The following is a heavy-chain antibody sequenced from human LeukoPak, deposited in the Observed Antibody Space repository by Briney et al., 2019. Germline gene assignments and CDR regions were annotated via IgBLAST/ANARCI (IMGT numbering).Heavy chain of an antibody. CDR2: IYYSGST. Sequence: PSETLSLTCTVSGGSISSYYWSWIRQPPGKGLEWIGYIYYSGSTNYNPSLKSRVTISVDTSKNQFSLKLSPVTAADTAVYYCARLNYYGSGGDWGQGTLVTVSS. CDR1: GGSISSYY. CDR3: ARLNYYGSGGD. V-gene: IGHV4-59*08. D-gene: IGHD3-10*01. J-gene: IGHJ4*02.